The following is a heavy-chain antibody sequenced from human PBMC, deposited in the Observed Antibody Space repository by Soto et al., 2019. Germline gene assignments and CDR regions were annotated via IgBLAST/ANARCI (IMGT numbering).Heavy chain of an antibody. D-gene: IGHD4-17*01. Sequence: QVQLVQSGAEVKKPGSSVKVSCKASGGTFSSYTISWVRQAPGQGLEWMGRIIPILGIANYAQKFQGRVTITADKSTSTAYMKLSSLRSEDTAVYYCAKDYGGKDGDYWGQGTLVTVSS. CDR3: AKDYGGKDGDY. V-gene: IGHV1-69*08. CDR1: GGTFSSYT. J-gene: IGHJ4*02. CDR2: IIPILGIA.